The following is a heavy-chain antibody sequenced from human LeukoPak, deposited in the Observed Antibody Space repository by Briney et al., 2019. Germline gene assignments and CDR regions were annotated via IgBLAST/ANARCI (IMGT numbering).Heavy chain of an antibody. V-gene: IGHV4-34*01. CDR3: ARVGNYYGSGSYYGKPENWFDP. Sequence: SETLSLTCAVYGGSFSGFSWNWVRQPPGKGLEWIGEINHSGNTNYNPSLKSRVTISVDTSNNQFSLRLTSVTAADTAVYYCARVGNYYGSGSYYGKPENWFDPWGQGTLATVSS. CDR2: INHSGNT. D-gene: IGHD3-10*01. CDR1: GGSFSGFS. J-gene: IGHJ5*02.